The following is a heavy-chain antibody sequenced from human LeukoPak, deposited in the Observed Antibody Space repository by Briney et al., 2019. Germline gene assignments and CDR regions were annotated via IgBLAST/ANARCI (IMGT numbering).Heavy chain of an antibody. CDR2: ITWNSGSI. V-gene: IGHV3-9*01. Sequence: PGRSLRLSCAASGFTFDDYTMHWVRQAPGKGLEWVSGITWNSGSIGYADSVRGRFTISRDNAKNSLYLEMNSLRAEDRALYYCAKEDHFASWGQGTLVTVSS. J-gene: IGHJ4*02. CDR1: GFTFDDYT. CDR3: AKEDHFAS.